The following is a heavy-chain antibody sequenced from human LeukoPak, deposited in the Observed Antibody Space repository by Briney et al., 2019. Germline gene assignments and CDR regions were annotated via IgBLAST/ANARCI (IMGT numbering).Heavy chain of an antibody. V-gene: IGHV1-69*05. Sequence: SVKVSCKASGGTLSSYAISWVRQAPGQGLEWMGRIIPIFGTANYAQKFQGRVTITTDESTSTAYMELSSLRSEDTAVYYCARDVYLYYDSSGYLNWGQRTLVTVSS. CDR3: ARDVYLYYDSSGYLN. CDR2: IIPIFGTA. D-gene: IGHD3-22*01. J-gene: IGHJ4*02. CDR1: GGTLSSYA.